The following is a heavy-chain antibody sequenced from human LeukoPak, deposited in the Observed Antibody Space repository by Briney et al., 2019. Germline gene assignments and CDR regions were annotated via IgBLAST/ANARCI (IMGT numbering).Heavy chain of an antibody. Sequence: GGSLRLSCAASGFTFSSYGMHWVRQAPGKGLEWVAFIRYDGSNQDFADFVKGRFTISRDNSKNTLYLQMNSLRAEDTAVYYCAKDGGSSGYANYFDYWGQGTLVTVSS. CDR2: IRYDGSNQ. CDR1: GFTFSSYG. D-gene: IGHD3-22*01. V-gene: IGHV3-30*02. J-gene: IGHJ4*02. CDR3: AKDGGSSGYANYFDY.